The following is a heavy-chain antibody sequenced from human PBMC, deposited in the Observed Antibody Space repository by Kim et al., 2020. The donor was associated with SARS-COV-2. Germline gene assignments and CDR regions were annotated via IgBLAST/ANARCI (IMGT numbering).Heavy chain of an antibody. D-gene: IGHD2-2*01. V-gene: IGHV3-7*03. Sequence: GGSLRLSCAASGFTFSSYWMSWVRQAPGKGLEWVANIKQDGSEKYYVDSVKGRFTISRDNAKNSLYLQMNSLRAEDTAVYYCARERGGDIVVVPAATYFDYWGQGTLVTVSS. J-gene: IGHJ4*02. CDR2: IKQDGSEK. CDR1: GFTFSSYW. CDR3: ARERGGDIVVVPAATYFDY.